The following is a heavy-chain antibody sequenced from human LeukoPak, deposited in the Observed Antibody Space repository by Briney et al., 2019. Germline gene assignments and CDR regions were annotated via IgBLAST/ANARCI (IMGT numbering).Heavy chain of an antibody. V-gene: IGHV3-23*01. CDR1: GFTFSSYA. CDR2: ISGSGGST. CDR3: AKDSHRDCSGGSCYLGPRWFDP. J-gene: IGHJ5*02. D-gene: IGHD2-15*01. Sequence: GGSLRLSCAASGFTFSSYAMSWVRQAPGKGLEWVSAISGSGGSTYYADSVKGRFTISRDNSKNTLYLQMNSLRAEDTAVYYCAKDSHRDCSGGSCYLGPRWFDPWGQGSLVTVSS.